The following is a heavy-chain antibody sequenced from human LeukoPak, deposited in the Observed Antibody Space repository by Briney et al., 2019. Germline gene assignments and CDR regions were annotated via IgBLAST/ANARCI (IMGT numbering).Heavy chain of an antibody. Sequence: SETLSLTCGVYGGSFSGYYWSWIRQSPGNGLEWFGHLTYTGSTNYSPSLKSRVTISMDTSKTHFSLNLSSVTAADTAVYYCARGRIAAAGENWFDPWGQGTLVTVSS. CDR2: LTYTGST. J-gene: IGHJ5*02. D-gene: IGHD6-13*01. V-gene: IGHV4-59*01. CDR3: ARGRIAAAGENWFDP. CDR1: GGSFSGYY.